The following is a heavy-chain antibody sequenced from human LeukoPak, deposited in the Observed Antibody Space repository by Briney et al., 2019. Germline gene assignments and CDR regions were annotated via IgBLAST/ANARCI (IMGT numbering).Heavy chain of an antibody. CDR1: GITFSNYN. CDR3: AELGITMIGGV. D-gene: IGHD3-10*02. Sequence: GGSLRLSCAAPGITFSNYNMNWVRQAPGKGLEWISAITSSSSYTFYADSVKGRFTISRDNAQNSLYLQMNSLRVEDTAIYYCAELGITMIGGVWGKGTTVTISS. V-gene: IGHV3-21*01. J-gene: IGHJ6*04. CDR2: ITSSSSYT.